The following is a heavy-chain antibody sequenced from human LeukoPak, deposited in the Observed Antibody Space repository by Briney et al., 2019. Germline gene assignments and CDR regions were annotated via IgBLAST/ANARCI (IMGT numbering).Heavy chain of an antibody. CDR1: GFTFGDYA. CDR2: IYSSGST. Sequence: GGSLRLSCAASGFTFGDYAMRWVRQVPGKGLEWVSLIYSSGSTYYADSVKGRFTISRDHSKNTLYLQMNSLTAEDTAVYYCARTSLSGDGYKVGYFDYWGLGTLVTVSS. V-gene: IGHV3-23*05. D-gene: IGHD5-24*01. J-gene: IGHJ4*02. CDR3: ARTSLSGDGYKVGYFDY.